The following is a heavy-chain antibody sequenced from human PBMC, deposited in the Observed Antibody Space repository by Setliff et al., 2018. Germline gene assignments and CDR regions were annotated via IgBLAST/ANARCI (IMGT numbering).Heavy chain of an antibody. CDR1: GYDFRGHG. D-gene: IGHD5-12*01. J-gene: IGHJ3*01. CDR2: ISPYSGSA. V-gene: IGHV1-18*01. Sequence: ASAKVSCKVSGYDFRGHGINWVRQAPGQGPEWMGWISPYSGSASYAEKVQDRVTMTADTSTNTAYLEVRSLRSDDTAIYYCARSSRSGYYHQRDSFDLWGQGTRVTVSS. CDR3: ARSSRSGYYHQRDSFDL.